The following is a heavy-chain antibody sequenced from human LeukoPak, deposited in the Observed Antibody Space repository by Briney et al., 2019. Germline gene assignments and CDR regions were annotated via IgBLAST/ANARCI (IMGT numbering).Heavy chain of an antibody. D-gene: IGHD2-2*01. CDR2: IYTSGST. Sequence: SETLSLTCTVSRGSISSYYWSWIRQPAGKGLEWIGRIYTSGSTNYNPSLKSRVTISVDTSKNQFSLKLSSVTAADTAVYYCARGRVGLRYCSSTSCSYYYYYGMDVWGQGTTVTVSS. V-gene: IGHV4-4*07. J-gene: IGHJ6*02. CDR3: ARGRVGLRYCSSTSCSYYYYYGMDV. CDR1: RGSISSYY.